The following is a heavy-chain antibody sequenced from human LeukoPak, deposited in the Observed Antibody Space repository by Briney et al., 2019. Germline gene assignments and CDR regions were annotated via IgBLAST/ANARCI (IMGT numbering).Heavy chain of an antibody. V-gene: IGHV5-51*01. CDR3: ARHEGDYGSGSYYPDY. Sequence: GESLKISCKASGYSFTTYWIGWVRQMPGKGLEWMGIIYPADSATRYSPSFQGQVTISADTSIITAYLQWSSLKASDTAMYYCARHEGDYGSGSYYPDYWGQGTLVTVSS. D-gene: IGHD3-10*01. CDR2: IYPADSAT. CDR1: GYSFTTYW. J-gene: IGHJ4*02.